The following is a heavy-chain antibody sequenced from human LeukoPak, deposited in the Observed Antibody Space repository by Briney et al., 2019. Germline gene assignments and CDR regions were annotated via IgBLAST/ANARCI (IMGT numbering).Heavy chain of an antibody. CDR1: GFTFSTYA. D-gene: IGHD3-3*01. Sequence: GGSLRLSCAAAGFTFSTYAIHWVRLAPGKGLEWVAVISYDGRFKYYADSVKGRFTISRDNSKNTLYLQMNSLRAEDTAMYYCARGVLQFLESTGYWGQGTLVTVSS. CDR2: ISYDGRFK. CDR3: ARGVLQFLESTGY. V-gene: IGHV3-30*04. J-gene: IGHJ4*02.